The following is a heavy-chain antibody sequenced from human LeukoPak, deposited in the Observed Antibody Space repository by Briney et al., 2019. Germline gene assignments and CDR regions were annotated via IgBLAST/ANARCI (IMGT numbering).Heavy chain of an antibody. CDR2: TTKRANSYNT. V-gene: IGHV3-72*01. Sequence: TGGSLRLSCAVSGFSFSDHYMDWVRQAPGKGLEWVGRTTKRANSYNTHYAASVKDRFTISRDDSDNSLYLQMNSLKTEDTAVYYCSRARMGDGYNYVWGLGTLVTVSS. CDR3: SRARMGDGYNYV. J-gene: IGHJ4*02. CDR1: GFSFSDHY. D-gene: IGHD5-18*01.